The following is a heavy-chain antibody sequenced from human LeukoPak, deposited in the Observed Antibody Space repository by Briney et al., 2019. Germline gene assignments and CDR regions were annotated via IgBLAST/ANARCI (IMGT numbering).Heavy chain of an antibody. D-gene: IGHD3-10*01. CDR1: GFTSSSYS. J-gene: IGHJ4*02. V-gene: IGHV3-21*01. CDR3: ARGWFGELFPDY. CDR2: ISSSSSYI. Sequence: GGSLRLSCAASGFTSSSYSMNWVRQAPGKGLEWVSSISSSSSYIYYADSVKGRFTISRDNAKNSLYLQMNSLRAEDTAVYYCARGWFGELFPDYWGQGTLVTVSS.